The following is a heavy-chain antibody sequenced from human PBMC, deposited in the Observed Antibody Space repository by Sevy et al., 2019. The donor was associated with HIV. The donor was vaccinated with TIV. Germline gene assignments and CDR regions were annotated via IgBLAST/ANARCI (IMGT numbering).Heavy chain of an antibody. CDR3: AGANAWGRRYS. Sequence: SETLSLTCTVSGGSITSLYWNWIRQPPGKGLEWIANIYYNGNINYNPSLKSRVTLSLDTSKNQFSLRLSSVTAADKALYYCAGANAWGRRYSWGQGTLVTVSS. D-gene: IGHD1-26*01. J-gene: IGHJ4*02. CDR1: GGSITSLY. V-gene: IGHV4-59*08. CDR2: IYYNGNI.